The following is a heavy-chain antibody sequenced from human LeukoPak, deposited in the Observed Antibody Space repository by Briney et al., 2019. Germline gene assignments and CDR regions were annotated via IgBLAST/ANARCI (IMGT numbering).Heavy chain of an antibody. J-gene: IGHJ4*02. V-gene: IGHV1-8*01. CDR1: GYTFTSYD. D-gene: IGHD1-26*01. Sequence: ASVKVSCKASGYTFTSYDINWVRQATGQGLEWMGWMNPNSGNTGYAQKFQGRVTMTTDTSTSTAYMELRSLRSDDTAVYYCARGQYSGFDYWGQGTLVTVSS. CDR2: MNPNSGNT. CDR3: ARGQYSGFDY.